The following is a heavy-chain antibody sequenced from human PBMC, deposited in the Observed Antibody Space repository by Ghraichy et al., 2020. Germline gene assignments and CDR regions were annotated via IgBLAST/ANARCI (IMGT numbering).Heavy chain of an antibody. D-gene: IGHD3-3*01. CDR1: GYTFTSYG. CDR3: ARMYYDFWSGYYRSYYYGMDV. V-gene: IGHV1-18*01. CDR2: ISAYNGNT. Sequence: ASMKVSCKASGYTFTSYGISWVRQAPGQGLEWMGWISAYNGNTNYAQKLQGRVTMTTDTSTSTAYMELRSLRSDDTAVYYCARMYYDFWSGYYRSYYYGMDVWGQGTTVTVSS. J-gene: IGHJ6*02.